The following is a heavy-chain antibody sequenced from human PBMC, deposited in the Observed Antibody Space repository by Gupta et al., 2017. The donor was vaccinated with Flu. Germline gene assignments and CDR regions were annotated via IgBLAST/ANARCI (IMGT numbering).Heavy chain of an antibody. CDR3: ARFGEAMVRGVTHFDY. Sequence: EVQLVESGGGLVQPGGSLRLSCAASGFTFSSYEMNWVRQAPGKGLEWVSYISSSGSTIYYADSVKGRFTISRDNAKNSLYLQMNSLRAEDTAVYYCARFGEAMVRGVTHFDYWGQGTLVTVSS. D-gene: IGHD3-10*01. CDR1: GFTFSSYE. V-gene: IGHV3-48*03. CDR2: ISSSGSTI. J-gene: IGHJ4*02.